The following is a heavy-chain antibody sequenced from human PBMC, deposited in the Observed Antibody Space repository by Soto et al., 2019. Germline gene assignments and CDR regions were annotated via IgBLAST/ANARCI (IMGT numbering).Heavy chain of an antibody. Sequence: QVQLQESAPGLVKPSETLSLTCTVSGGSISGYYWNWIRQPPGKGLEWLGVIFYSGSINYNPSLKSRVTLSVDTSKNQFSLNLTSVTAADTAVYYCARAFPFYGDYEGPWYFDYWGQGTLVAVSS. CDR1: GGSISGYY. CDR3: ARAFPFYGDYEGPWYFDY. D-gene: IGHD4-17*01. J-gene: IGHJ4*02. CDR2: IFYSGSI. V-gene: IGHV4-59*01.